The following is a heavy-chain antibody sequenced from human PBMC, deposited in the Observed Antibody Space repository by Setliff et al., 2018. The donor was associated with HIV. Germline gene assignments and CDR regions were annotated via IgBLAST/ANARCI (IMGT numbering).Heavy chain of an antibody. D-gene: IGHD3-22*01. V-gene: IGHV4-61*08. Sequence: SETLSLTCGVSSYSISGGYYWGWIRQPPGKGLEWIGYMYYSGSTNYNPSLKSRVTISVDIYKNQMSLNLRSVTAADTAVYYCARHLTYDTIPSLTAYGLDVWGQGTTVTVSS. CDR3: ARHLTYDTIPSLTAYGLDV. CDR1: SYSISGGYY. CDR2: MYYSGST. J-gene: IGHJ6*02.